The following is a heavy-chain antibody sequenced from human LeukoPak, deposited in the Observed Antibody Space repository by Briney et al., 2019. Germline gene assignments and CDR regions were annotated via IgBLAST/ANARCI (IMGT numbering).Heavy chain of an antibody. D-gene: IGHD4-23*01. CDR2: IYPGDSDT. CDR1: GYTFTSYW. Sequence: GESLKISCKASGYTFTSYWIGWVRQMPGKGLEWMGIIYPGDSDTRYSPSFQGQVTISADKSINTAYLQWGSLKASDTAMYYCARHLTLTWRSVEIWGPGTMVTVSS. V-gene: IGHV5-51*01. J-gene: IGHJ3*02. CDR3: ARHLTLTWRSVEI.